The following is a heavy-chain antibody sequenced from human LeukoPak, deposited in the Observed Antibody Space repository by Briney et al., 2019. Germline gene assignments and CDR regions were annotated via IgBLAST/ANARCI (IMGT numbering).Heavy chain of an antibody. CDR1: GYTFTDYY. V-gene: IGHV1-2*02. CDR3: ATGPNIYGSGRSWYDP. D-gene: IGHD3-10*01. CDR2: INPNSGAT. J-gene: IGHJ5*02. Sequence: ASVKVSCKASGYTFTDYYIHWVRLAPGQGPEWMGWINPNSGATSYAQKFQGRVTVTRDTSIRTVYMELTRLTSDDTAVYYCATGPNIYGSGRSWYDPWGQGTLVTVSS.